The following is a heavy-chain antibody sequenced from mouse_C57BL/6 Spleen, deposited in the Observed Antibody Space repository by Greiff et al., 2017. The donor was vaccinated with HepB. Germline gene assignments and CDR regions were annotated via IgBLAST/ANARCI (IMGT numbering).Heavy chain of an antibody. J-gene: IGHJ2*01. CDR1: GFTFSDYG. Sequence: DVKLVESGGGLVKPGGSLKLSCAASGFTFSDYGMHWVRQAPEKGLEWVAYISSGSSTIYYADTVKGRFTISRDNAKNTLFLQMTSLRSEDTAMYYCARAGITTVVAPNYWGQGTTLTVSS. CDR3: ARAGITTVVAPNY. V-gene: IGHV5-17*01. CDR2: ISSGSSTI. D-gene: IGHD1-1*01.